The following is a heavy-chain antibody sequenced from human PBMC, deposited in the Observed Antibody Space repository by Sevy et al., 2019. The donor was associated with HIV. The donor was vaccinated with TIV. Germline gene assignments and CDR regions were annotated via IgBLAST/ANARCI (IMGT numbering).Heavy chain of an antibody. J-gene: IGHJ6*02. CDR3: ARYCSSTSCSLAYYYGMDV. D-gene: IGHD2-2*01. CDR2: IYYSGST. V-gene: IGHV4-31*03. CDR1: GGSISSGGYY. Sequence: SETLSLTCTVSGGSISSGGYYWSWIRQHPGKGLEWIGYIYYSGSTYYNPSLKSRVTISVDTSKNQFSLKLGSVTAADTAGYYCARYCSSTSCSLAYYYGMDVWGQGTTVTVSS.